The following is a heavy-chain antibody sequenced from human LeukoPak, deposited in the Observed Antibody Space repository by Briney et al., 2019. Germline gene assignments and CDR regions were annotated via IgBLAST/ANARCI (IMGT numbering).Heavy chain of an antibody. CDR3: ARGVDVATEGYYYYYMDV. J-gene: IGHJ6*03. Sequence: GGSLRLSCAASGFTFSSYSMNWVRQAPGKGLEWVSYISSSSSTIYYADSVKGRFTISRDNAKNSLYLQMNSLRAEDTAVYYCARGVDVATEGYYYYYMDVWGKGTTVTISS. D-gene: IGHD5-24*01. CDR2: ISSSSSTI. V-gene: IGHV3-48*01. CDR1: GFTFSSYS.